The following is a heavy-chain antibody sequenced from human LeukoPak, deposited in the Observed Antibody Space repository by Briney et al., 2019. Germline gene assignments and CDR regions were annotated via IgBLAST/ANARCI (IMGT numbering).Heavy chain of an antibody. D-gene: IGHD1-26*01. CDR2: INPNSGGT. CDR1: GYTFTGYY. V-gene: IGHV1-2*02. J-gene: IGHJ6*02. CDR3: ANTVLAVGATYYYYYGMDV. Sequence: VASVKVSCKASGYTFTGYYMHWVRQAPGQGLEWMGWINPNSGGTNYAQKFQGRVTMTRDTSISTAYMELSRPRSDDTAVYYCANTVLAVGATYYYYYGMDVWGQGTTVTVSS.